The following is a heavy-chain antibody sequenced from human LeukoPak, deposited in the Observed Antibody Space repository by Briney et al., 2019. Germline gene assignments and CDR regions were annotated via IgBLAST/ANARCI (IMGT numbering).Heavy chain of an antibody. J-gene: IGHJ4*02. CDR1: GYTFTGYY. V-gene: IGHV1-2*02. D-gene: IGHD3-22*01. CDR3: ARAGPYYYDSSGYSDDY. Sequence: GASVKVSCKASGYTFTGYYMHWVRQAPGQGLEWMGWINPNSGGTNYAQKFQGRVTMTRDTSISTAYMELSRLRSDDTAVYYCARAGPYYYDSSGYSDDYWGQGTLVTVSS. CDR2: INPNSGGT.